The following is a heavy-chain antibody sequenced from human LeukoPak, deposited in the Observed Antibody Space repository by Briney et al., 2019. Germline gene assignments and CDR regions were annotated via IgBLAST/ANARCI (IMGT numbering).Heavy chain of an antibody. J-gene: IGHJ5*02. CDR3: ATEIVGATKGRNWFDP. Sequence: ASVKVSCKVSGYTLTELSMHWVRQAPGKGLEWMGGFDPEDGETIYAQKFQGRVTMTEDTSTDTAYMELSSLRSEDTAVYYCATEIVGATKGRNWFDPWGQGTLVTVSS. CDR2: FDPEDGET. CDR1: GYTLTELS. D-gene: IGHD1-26*01. V-gene: IGHV1-24*01.